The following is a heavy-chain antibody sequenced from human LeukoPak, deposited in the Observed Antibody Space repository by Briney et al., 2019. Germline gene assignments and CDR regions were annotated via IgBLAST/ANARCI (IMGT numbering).Heavy chain of an antibody. CDR1: GFTFSSYA. J-gene: IGHJ4*02. Sequence: PGGSLRLSCSASGFTFSSYAMEWVRQAPGKGLEYVSTISTNGDRTNYADSVKDRFTVSRDNSKNTLYLQMTSLRAEDTAVYYCVKQLFVDYYDSSGLYWGQRTVVAASS. D-gene: IGHD3-22*01. CDR2: ISTNGDRT. V-gene: IGHV3-64D*09. CDR3: VKQLFVDYYDSSGLY.